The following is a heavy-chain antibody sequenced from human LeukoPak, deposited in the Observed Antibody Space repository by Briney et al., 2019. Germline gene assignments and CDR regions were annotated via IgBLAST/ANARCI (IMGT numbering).Heavy chain of an antibody. V-gene: IGHV4-34*01. CDR3: AREMSSSSWSFDY. D-gene: IGHD6-13*01. CDR1: GGSFSGYY. CDR2: INHSGST. Sequence: SETLSLTCAVYGGSFSGYYWSWIRQPPGKGLEWIGEINHSGSTNYNPSLKSRVTISVDTSKNQFSLKLSSVTAADTAVYYCAREMSSSSWSFDYWGQGTLVTVSS. J-gene: IGHJ4*02.